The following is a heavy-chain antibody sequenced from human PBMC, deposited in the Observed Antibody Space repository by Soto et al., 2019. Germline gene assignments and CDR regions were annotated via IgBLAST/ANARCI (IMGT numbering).Heavy chain of an antibody. CDR3: ARAVVNWFDP. D-gene: IGHD2-21*01. CDR2: IYYSGST. Sequence: SETLSLTCTVSGGSISSYYWSWIRQPPGKGLEWIGYIYYSGSTNYNPSLKSRVTISVDTSKNQFSLKLSSVTAADTAVYYCARAVVNWFDPWGQGTLVTVSS. V-gene: IGHV4-59*01. J-gene: IGHJ5*02. CDR1: GGSISSYY.